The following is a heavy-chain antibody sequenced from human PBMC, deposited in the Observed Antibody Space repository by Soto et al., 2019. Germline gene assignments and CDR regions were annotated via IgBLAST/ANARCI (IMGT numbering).Heavy chain of an antibody. CDR3: AKDAYNAAFDV. D-gene: IGHD1-1*01. V-gene: IGHV3-30*18. Sequence: GGSLRPSWATCGFSFNIFVMHWVRQAPGKALEWVGLISKNGDNQYYGDSAKGRFIISRDNPKNSLYLQLHSLRPDDTAVYYCAKDAYNAAFDVWGQGTMVTASS. CDR2: ISKNGDNQ. CDR1: GFSFNIFV. J-gene: IGHJ3*01.